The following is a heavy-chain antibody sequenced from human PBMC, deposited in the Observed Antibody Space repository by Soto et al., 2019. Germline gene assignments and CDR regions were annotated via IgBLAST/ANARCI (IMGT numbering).Heavy chain of an antibody. Sequence: GGSLRLSCAASGFTFSSYAMSWVRQAPGKGLEWVAAIGGSGDTTYYADSVKGRFTISRDNSKNTVYLHLNSLRAEDTGVYYCAKDYAVLFEFVYIGYWGQGTLVTVSS. D-gene: IGHD3-10*02. J-gene: IGHJ4*02. CDR2: IGGSGDTT. V-gene: IGHV3-23*01. CDR1: GFTFSSYA. CDR3: AKDYAVLFEFVYIGY.